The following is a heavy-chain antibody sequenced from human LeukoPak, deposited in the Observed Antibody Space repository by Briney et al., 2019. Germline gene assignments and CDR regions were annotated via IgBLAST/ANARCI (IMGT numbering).Heavy chain of an antibody. CDR2: IWFDGSDK. CDR1: GFTFSNYG. CDR3: VKDGSGSYYTYYFDY. V-gene: IGHV3-33*06. D-gene: IGHD3-10*01. Sequence: GGSLRLSCAASGFTFSNYGMHWVRQAPGKGLEWVAVIWFDGSDKYYADSVKGRFTISRDNSKNTLYLQMNSLRAEDTAVYYCVKDGSGSYYTYYFDYWGQGTLVTVSS. J-gene: IGHJ4*02.